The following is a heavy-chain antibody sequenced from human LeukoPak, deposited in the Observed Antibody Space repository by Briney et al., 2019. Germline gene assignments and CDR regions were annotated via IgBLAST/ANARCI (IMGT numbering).Heavy chain of an antibody. V-gene: IGHV3-21*01. CDR1: GFTFSSYS. Sequence: GGTLRLSCAASGFTFSSYSTNWGRQAPGQGLEWVSSISSGSSYIYYADSVKGRFTISRDNAKNSLYLQMNSLRAEDTAVYYCARDLRGQPYDYWGQGTLVTVSS. CDR2: ISSGSSYI. J-gene: IGHJ4*02. CDR3: ARDLRGQPYDY. D-gene: IGHD3-16*01.